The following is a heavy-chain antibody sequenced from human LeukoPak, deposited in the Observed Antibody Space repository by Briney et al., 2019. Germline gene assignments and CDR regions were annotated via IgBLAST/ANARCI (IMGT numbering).Heavy chain of an antibody. V-gene: IGHV4-39*07. CDR1: GGSISSSSYY. CDR3: ARLYYYYYMDV. Sequence: SETLSLTCTVSGGSISSSSYYWGWIRQPPGKGLEWIGSIYYSGSTYYNPSLKSRVTISVDTSENQFSLKLSSVTAADTAVYYCARLYYYYYMDVWGKGTTVTVSS. J-gene: IGHJ6*03. CDR2: IYYSGST.